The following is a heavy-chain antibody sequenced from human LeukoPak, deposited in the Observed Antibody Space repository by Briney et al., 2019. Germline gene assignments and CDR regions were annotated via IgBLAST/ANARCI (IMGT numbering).Heavy chain of an antibody. J-gene: IGHJ4*02. D-gene: IGHD4-17*01. CDR3: ARDPFYGDADLDS. CDR2: IKSDGTIT. V-gene: IGHV3-74*01. Sequence: GGSLRLSCAASGFTFSNYWMHWVRQAPGKGLVWVSRIKSDGTITSYADSVKGLFTTSRDNAKNTLYLQMNSLRAEDTAVYYCARDPFYGDADLDSWGQGTLVTVSS. CDR1: GFTFSNYW.